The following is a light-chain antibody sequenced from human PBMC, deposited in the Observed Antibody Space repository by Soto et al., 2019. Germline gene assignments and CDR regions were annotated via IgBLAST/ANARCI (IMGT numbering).Light chain of an antibody. J-gene: IGKJ3*01. CDR3: RQSSPWFT. Sequence: EIVLTQSPATLSLSPGERATLSCRASESVDTHVAWYQQKPAQPPRILVYYASTRAPGVPARFSGSGSGTDFTLTISSLEPEDFAVYYWRQSSPWFTFGPGTKVDVK. V-gene: IGKV3-11*01. CDR2: YAS. CDR1: ESVDTH.